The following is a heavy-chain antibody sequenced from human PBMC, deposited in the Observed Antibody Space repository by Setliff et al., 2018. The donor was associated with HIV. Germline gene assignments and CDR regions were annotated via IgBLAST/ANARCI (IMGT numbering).Heavy chain of an antibody. CDR1: GASINTINHL. CDR3: VRHISPVDAFDA. J-gene: IGHJ3*01. CDR2: VYFTGDA. D-gene: IGHD3-3*02. V-gene: IGHV4-39*01. Sequence: SETLSLTCAVSGASINTINHLWDWIRQPPGKGLEWIGSVYFTGDAYYNPSLKSRVTLSVDTSKNLFSLELRSVTAADTAVYYCVRHISPVDAFDAWGQGTMVTVSS.